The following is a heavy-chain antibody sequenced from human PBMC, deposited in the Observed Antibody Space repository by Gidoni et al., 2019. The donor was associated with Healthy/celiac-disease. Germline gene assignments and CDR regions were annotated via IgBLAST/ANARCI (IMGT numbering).Heavy chain of an antibody. Sequence: QVQLVQSGAEVKKPGSSVKVYCKASGGTFSIYASSWVRQAPGQGLEWMGGIIPSFGTANYAQKFQGRVTITADESTSTAYMELSSLRSEDTAVYYCAREGGGYSSGWFDYWGQGTLVTVSS. J-gene: IGHJ4*02. CDR1: GGTFSIYA. CDR2: IIPSFGTA. CDR3: AREGGGYSSGWFDY. V-gene: IGHV1-69*01. D-gene: IGHD6-19*01.